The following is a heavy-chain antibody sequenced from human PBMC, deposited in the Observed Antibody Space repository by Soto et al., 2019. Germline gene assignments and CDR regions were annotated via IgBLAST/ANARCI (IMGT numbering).Heavy chain of an antibody. D-gene: IGHD3-22*01. CDR2: MHYSGIA. V-gene: IGHV4-31*03. J-gene: IGHJ5*02. CDR1: GGSISSGVYY. CDR3: ARYYFDNSGYSNWFDP. Sequence: QVQLQESGPGLVKPSQTLSLTCTVSGGSISSGVYYWSWIRQHSEKGLEWIGYMHYSGIAYYNPSLTSRVTISVDTSKNQCSLKLSSVTAADTAVYYCARYYFDNSGYSNWFDPWGRGTLVTVSS.